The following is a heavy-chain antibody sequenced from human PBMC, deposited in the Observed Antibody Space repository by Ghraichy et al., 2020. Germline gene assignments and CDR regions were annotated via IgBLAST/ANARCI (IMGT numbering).Heavy chain of an antibody. CDR2: ISYDGSNK. CDR1: GLPFNSYG. J-gene: IGHJ4*02. CDR3: ARISIAAEAY. Sequence: GGSLRLSCEPNGLPFNSYGMHSVRPASSTGLKWVAVISYDGSNKYYADSVKGRFTISRDNSKNTLYLQMNSLRAEDTAVYYCARISIAAEAYWGQGTLVTVAS. V-gene: IGHV3-30*03. D-gene: IGHD6-13*01.